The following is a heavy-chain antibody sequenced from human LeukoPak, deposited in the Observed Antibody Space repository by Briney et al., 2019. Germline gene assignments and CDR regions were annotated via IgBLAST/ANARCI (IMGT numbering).Heavy chain of an antibody. V-gene: IGHV4-38-2*02. CDR3: ARDRSRSYYGFDY. J-gene: IGHJ4*02. CDR2: IYHSGST. D-gene: IGHD1-26*01. CDR1: GYSISSGYY. Sequence: SETLSLTCTVSGYSISSGYYWGWIRQPPGKGLEWIGSIYHSGSTYYNPSLKSRVTISVDTSKNQFSLKLSSVTAADTAVYYCARDRSRSYYGFDYWGQGTLVTVSS.